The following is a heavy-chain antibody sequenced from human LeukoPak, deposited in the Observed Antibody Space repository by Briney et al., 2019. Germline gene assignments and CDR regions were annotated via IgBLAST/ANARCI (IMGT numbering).Heavy chain of an antibody. CDR1: GGSISTFY. CDR2: IYYSGTT. CDR3: ARHGPLYDIWSAQFYFDY. D-gene: IGHD3-3*01. J-gene: IGHJ4*02. V-gene: IGHV4-59*08. Sequence: PSETLSLTCTVSGGSISTFYWSWIRQRPGKGQEWIGYIYYSGTTNYNPSLKSRVTISVDMSKSQFSLNLSSVTAADTALYYCARHGPLYDIWSAQFYFDYWGQGTLLAVSS.